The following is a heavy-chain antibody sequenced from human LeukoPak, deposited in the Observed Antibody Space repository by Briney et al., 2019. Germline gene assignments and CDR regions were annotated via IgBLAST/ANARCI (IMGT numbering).Heavy chain of an antibody. CDR2: IYNSGST. Sequence: PSETLSLTCTVSGGSIRSYYWSWIRQPPGKGLEWIGYIYNSGSTTYNPSPKSRVSISVDTSKNQFSLKLSSVTAADTAVYYCARWTVVTPYYFDYWGQGTLVTVSS. CDR1: GGSIRSYY. V-gene: IGHV4-59*08. D-gene: IGHD4-23*01. J-gene: IGHJ4*02. CDR3: ARWTVVTPYYFDY.